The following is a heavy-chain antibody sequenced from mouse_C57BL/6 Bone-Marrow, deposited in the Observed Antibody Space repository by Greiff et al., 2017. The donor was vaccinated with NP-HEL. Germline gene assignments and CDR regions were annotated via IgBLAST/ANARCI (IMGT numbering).Heavy chain of an antibody. CDR3: TTLYDGPLCFDV. J-gene: IGHJ1*03. D-gene: IGHD2-3*01. CDR2: IDPENGDT. V-gene: IGHV14-4*01. CDR1: GFNIKDDY. Sequence: VQLQQSGAELVRPGASVKLSCTASGFNIKDDYMHWVKQRPEQGLEWIGWIDPENGDTEYASKFQGKATITADTSSNTAYLQLSSLTSEDTAVYYCTTLYDGPLCFDVWGTGTTVTVSS.